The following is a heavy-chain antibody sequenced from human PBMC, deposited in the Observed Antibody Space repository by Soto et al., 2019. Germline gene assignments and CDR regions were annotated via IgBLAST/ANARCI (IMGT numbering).Heavy chain of an antibody. D-gene: IGHD3-9*01. CDR1: GFTFSSYG. J-gene: IGHJ4*02. CDR3: AKDLPTYDILAPVFDY. V-gene: IGHV3-30*18. CDR2: ISYDGSNK. Sequence: SLRLSCAASGFTFSSYGMHWVRQAPGKTLEWVAVISYDGSNKYYADSVKGRFTISRDNSKNTLYLQMNNLRAEDTAVYYCAKDLPTYDILAPVFDYWGQGTLVTVSS.